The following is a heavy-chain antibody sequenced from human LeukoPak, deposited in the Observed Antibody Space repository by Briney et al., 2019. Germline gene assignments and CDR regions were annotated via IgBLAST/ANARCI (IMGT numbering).Heavy chain of an antibody. V-gene: IGHV4-34*01. CDR1: GGSFSGYY. CDR2: INHSGST. CDR3: ARDRAGGSYYDFLEEFDY. J-gene: IGHJ4*02. D-gene: IGHD1-26*01. Sequence: SETLSLTCAVYGGSFSGYYWSWIRQPPGKGLEWIGEINHSGSTNYNPSLKSRVTMSVDTSKNQFSLKLSSVTAADTAVYYCARDRAGGSYYDFLEEFDYWGQGTLVTVSS.